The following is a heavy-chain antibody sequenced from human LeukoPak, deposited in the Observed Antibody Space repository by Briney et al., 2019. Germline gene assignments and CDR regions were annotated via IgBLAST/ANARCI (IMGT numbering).Heavy chain of an antibody. CDR2: IYYSGST. CDR1: GGSISSYY. D-gene: IGHD3-3*01. Sequence: SETLSLTCTVSGGSISSYYWSWIRQPPGKGLEWIGYIYYSGSTNYNPSLKSRVTISVDTSKNQFSLKLSSATAADTAVYYCARVRREIFGVVDVWGQGTTVTVSS. CDR3: ARVRREIFGVVDV. J-gene: IGHJ6*02. V-gene: IGHV4-59*01.